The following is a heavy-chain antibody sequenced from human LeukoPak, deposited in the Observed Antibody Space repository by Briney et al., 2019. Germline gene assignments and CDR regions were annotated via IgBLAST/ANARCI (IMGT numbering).Heavy chain of an antibody. Sequence: PGGSLRLSCAASGFTFSSYAMSWVRQAPGKGLEWVSAISGSGGSTYYADSVKGRFTISRDNSKNTLYLQMNSLRAEDTAVYYCAKAGTYSGYNIYFDYWGQGTLVTVSS. D-gene: IGHD5-12*01. CDR3: AKAGTYSGYNIYFDY. CDR1: GFTFSSYA. V-gene: IGHV3-23*01. J-gene: IGHJ4*02. CDR2: ISGSGGST.